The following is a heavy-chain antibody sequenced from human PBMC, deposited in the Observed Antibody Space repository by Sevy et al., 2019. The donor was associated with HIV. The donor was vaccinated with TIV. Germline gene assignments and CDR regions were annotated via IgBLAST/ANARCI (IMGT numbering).Heavy chain of an antibody. D-gene: IGHD4-17*01. CDR2: IYQSGNT. V-gene: IGHV4-38-2*02. J-gene: IGHJ5*02. Sequence: TENLSLTCTVSGDSISGGYYWGWIRQSPGKGLEWIGSIYQSGNTYYNPSLKSRVTISVDTSKNQFSLKLSSVTAADTAVYYCSRDRGGDYVTQLDPWGQGTLVIVSS. CDR3: SRDRGGDYVTQLDP. CDR1: GDSISGGYY.